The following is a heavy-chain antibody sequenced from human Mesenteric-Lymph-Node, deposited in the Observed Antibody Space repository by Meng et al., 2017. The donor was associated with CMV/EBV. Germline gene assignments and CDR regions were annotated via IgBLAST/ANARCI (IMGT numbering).Heavy chain of an antibody. Sequence: GESLKISCAASGFTFSSYAMHWVRQAPGKGLEWVAVISYDGSNKYYADSVKGRFTISRDNSKNTLYLQMNSLRAEDTAVYYCARDPDGLDVWGQGTTVTVSS. CDR1: GFTFSSYA. J-gene: IGHJ6*02. V-gene: IGHV3-30-3*01. CDR2: ISYDGSNK. CDR3: ARDPDGLDV.